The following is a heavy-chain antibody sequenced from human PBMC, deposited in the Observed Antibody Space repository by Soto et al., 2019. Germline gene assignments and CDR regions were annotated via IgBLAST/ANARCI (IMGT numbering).Heavy chain of an antibody. CDR1: GGSISSGDYY. Sequence: TLSLTCTVSGGSISSGDYYWSWIHQPPGKGLEWIGYIYYSGSTYYNPSLKSRVTISVDTSKNQFSLKLSSVTAADTAVYYCARERLPGSYYGMDVWGQGNTVTVSS. V-gene: IGHV4-30-4*01. J-gene: IGHJ6*02. CDR2: IYYSGST. D-gene: IGHD6-25*01. CDR3: ARERLPGSYYGMDV.